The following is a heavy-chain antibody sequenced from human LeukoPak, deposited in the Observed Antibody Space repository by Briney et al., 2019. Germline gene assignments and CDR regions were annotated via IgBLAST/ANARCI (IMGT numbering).Heavy chain of an antibody. CDR2: ISGSGGST. Sequence: GGSLRLSCAASGFTFNNYAMSWVRQAPGKGLEWVSTISGSGGSTYYADSVKGRFTISRDNSKNTLSLQMNSLRAEDTAVYYCAKDLHTSHCCLPFDYWGQGTLVTVSS. CDR1: GFTFNNYA. D-gene: IGHD2-2*01. CDR3: AKDLHTSHCCLPFDY. J-gene: IGHJ4*02. V-gene: IGHV3-23*01.